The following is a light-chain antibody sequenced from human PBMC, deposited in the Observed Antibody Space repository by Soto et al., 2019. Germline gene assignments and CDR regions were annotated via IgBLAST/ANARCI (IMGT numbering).Light chain of an antibody. J-gene: IGKJ1*01. CDR2: AAS. CDR3: QQSYISPST. V-gene: IGKV1-39*01. CDR1: QSISSY. Sequence: DIQMTQSPSSLSASVGDRVTTTCRASQSISSYLNWYQQKPGKAPKLLIYAASSLQSGVPSRFSGSRSGTDFTLTICSLQPEDFATYYCQQSYISPSTFGQGTKVDIK.